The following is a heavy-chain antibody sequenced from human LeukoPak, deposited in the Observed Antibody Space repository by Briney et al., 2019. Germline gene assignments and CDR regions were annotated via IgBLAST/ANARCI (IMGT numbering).Heavy chain of an antibody. J-gene: IGHJ4*02. CDR3: ARDPDGYSYYFDY. CDR2: IIPIFGTA. Sequence: SVKVSCKASGGTFSSYAISWVRQAPGQGLEWMGGIIPIFGTANYAQKFQGRVTITADESTSTAYMELSSLRSEDTAVCYCARDPDGYSYYFDYWGQGTLVTVSS. V-gene: IGHV1-69*13. CDR1: GGTFSSYA. D-gene: IGHD5-24*01.